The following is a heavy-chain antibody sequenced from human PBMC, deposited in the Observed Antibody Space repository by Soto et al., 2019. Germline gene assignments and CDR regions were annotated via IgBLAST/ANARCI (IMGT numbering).Heavy chain of an antibody. CDR2: ISYDGSNK. D-gene: IGHD6-13*01. J-gene: IGHJ3*02. V-gene: IGHV3-30*03. CDR3: AGGSSWHDAFDI. Sequence: PGGSLRLSCAASGFTFNIYGMHWVRQAPGKGLEWVAVISYDGSNKYYADSVKGRFTISRDNSKNTLYLQMNSLRAEDTAVYYCAGGSSWHDAFDIWGQGTMVTVSS. CDR1: GFTFNIYG.